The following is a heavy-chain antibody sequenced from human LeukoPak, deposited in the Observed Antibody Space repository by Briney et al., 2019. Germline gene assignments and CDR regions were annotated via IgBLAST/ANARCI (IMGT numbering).Heavy chain of an antibody. J-gene: IGHJ4*02. CDR3: ARASDSAGFDY. V-gene: IGHV1-69*05. CDR1: GGTFSSYA. Sequence: WASVTVSCTASGGTFSSYAISWVRQAPGRGLEWMGGIIPIFGTANYAQKFQGRVTITTDESTSTAYMELSSLRSEDTAVYYCARASDSAGFDYWGQGTLVTVSS. CDR2: IIPIFGTA. D-gene: IGHD2-15*01.